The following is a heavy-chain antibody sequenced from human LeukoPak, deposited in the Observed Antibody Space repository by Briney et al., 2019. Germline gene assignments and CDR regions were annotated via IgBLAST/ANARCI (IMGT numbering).Heavy chain of an antibody. CDR1: GFTFISSA. D-gene: IGHD3-16*02. J-gene: IGHJ4*02. V-gene: IGHV1-58*01. Sequence: SVKVSCKTSGFTFISSAVQWVRQARGQRLEWIGWIVVGSGNTNYAQKFQERVTITRDMSTSTAYMELSSLRSEDTAVYYCAREGGSYRPLDYSGQGTLVTVSS. CDR3: AREGGSYRPLDY. CDR2: IVVGSGNT.